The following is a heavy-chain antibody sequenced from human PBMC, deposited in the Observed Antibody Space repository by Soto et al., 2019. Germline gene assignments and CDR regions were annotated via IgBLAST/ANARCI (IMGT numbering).Heavy chain of an antibody. Sequence: QVQLQQSGPGLVKPSQTLSLTCAISGDSVSSNSAAWNWIRQSPSRGLEWLGRTYYRSKWYNDYALSVKSRITINPDTSKNQFSLQLNSVTPEDTAVYYCAREGVAVGEWLVRYFDYWGQGTLVTVSS. CDR1: GDSVSSNSAA. CDR2: TYYRSKWYN. CDR3: AREGVAVGEWLVRYFDY. D-gene: IGHD6-19*01. V-gene: IGHV6-1*01. J-gene: IGHJ4*02.